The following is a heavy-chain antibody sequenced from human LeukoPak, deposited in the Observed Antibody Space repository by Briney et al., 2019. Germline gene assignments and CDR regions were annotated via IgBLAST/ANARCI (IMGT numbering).Heavy chain of an antibody. V-gene: IGHV1-18*01. Sequence: GASVKVSCKASGYTFTSYGISWVRQAPGQGLEWMGWISAYNGNTNYAQKLQGRVTMTTDTSTSTAYMKLRSLRSDDTAVYYCARGTHDSSGYYYEPPDYWGQGTLVTVSS. D-gene: IGHD3-22*01. CDR3: ARGTHDSSGYYYEPPDY. CDR1: GYTFTSYG. J-gene: IGHJ4*02. CDR2: ISAYNGNT.